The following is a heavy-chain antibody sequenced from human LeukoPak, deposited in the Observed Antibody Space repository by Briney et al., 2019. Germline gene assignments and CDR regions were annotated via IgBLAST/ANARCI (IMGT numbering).Heavy chain of an antibody. CDR1: GYTFTIYA. J-gene: IGHJ4*02. Sequence: AASVKVSCKASGYTFTIYAMHWVRQAPGQRLEWMGWINAGNGNTKYSQKLQGRVTITRDTSASTAYMELSRLRAEDTAVYYCARGKAGTTPLFDYWGQGTLVTVSS. V-gene: IGHV1-3*01. D-gene: IGHD1-7*01. CDR3: ARGKAGTTPLFDY. CDR2: INAGNGNT.